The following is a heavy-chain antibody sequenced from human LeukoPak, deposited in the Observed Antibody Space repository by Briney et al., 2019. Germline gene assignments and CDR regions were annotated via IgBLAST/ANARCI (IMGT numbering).Heavy chain of an antibody. V-gene: IGHV1-18*01. CDR2: ISVSNGNT. CDR1: VYTFTHYV. J-gene: IGHJ4*02. D-gene: IGHD2-2*01. CDR3: ARVGAYWTSTSCLDY. Sequence: GASVKVSCKASVYTFTHYVITGVGQAPGQGLECMGCISVSNGNTNYAQKLQGRVTLTTDTSTSTAYMELRSLTSDDTAVYYCARVGAYWTSTSCLDYWGQGPLVPVSS.